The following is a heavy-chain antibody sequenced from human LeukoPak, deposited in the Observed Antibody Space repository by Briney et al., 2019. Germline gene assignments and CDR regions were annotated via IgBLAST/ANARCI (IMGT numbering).Heavy chain of an antibody. V-gene: IGHV4-59*08. Sequence: PSETLSLTCTVSGGSISRYYWRWIRQPPGKGLEWIGCFYYSGNTNSNPSLKSRVTISVDTSKNQFSLKLMSVTAADTAVYYCATVRPENSGSYYWDYWGQGTLVTVSS. CDR1: GGSISRYY. CDR2: FYYSGNT. D-gene: IGHD1-26*01. J-gene: IGHJ4*02. CDR3: ATVRPENSGSYYWDY.